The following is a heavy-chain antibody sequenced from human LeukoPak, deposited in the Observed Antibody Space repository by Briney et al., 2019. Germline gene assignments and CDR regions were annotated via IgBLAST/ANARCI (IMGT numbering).Heavy chain of an antibody. CDR3: ARRREGTTGTTSTLYFDY. Sequence: ASVKVSCKASGYTFTSYGISWVRQAPGQGLEWMGWISAYNGNTNYAQKLQGRVTMTTDTSTSTAYMELRSLRSDDTAVYYCARRREGTTGTTSTLYFDYWGQGTLVTVSS. J-gene: IGHJ4*02. V-gene: IGHV1-18*01. CDR1: GYTFTSYG. D-gene: IGHD1-1*01. CDR2: ISAYNGNT.